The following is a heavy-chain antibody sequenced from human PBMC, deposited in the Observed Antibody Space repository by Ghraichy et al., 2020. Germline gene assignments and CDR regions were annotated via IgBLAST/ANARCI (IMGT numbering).Heavy chain of an antibody. CDR2: IKQDGSEK. Sequence: GGSLRLSCAASEFTFSNYCMTWVRQAPGKGLEWVADIKQDGSEKFYVNSVRGRFTISRDNAKNSLYLQMNSLRAEDTAVYYCARESYANYVDFWGQGILVTVSS. D-gene: IGHD2-8*01. CDR1: EFTFSNYC. V-gene: IGHV3-7*03. J-gene: IGHJ4*02. CDR3: ARESYANYVDF.